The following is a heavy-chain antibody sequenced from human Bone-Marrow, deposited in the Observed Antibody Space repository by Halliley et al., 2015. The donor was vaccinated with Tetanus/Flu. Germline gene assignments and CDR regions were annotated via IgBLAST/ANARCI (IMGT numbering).Heavy chain of an antibody. CDR3: ARGLGYCTVGGCKA. D-gene: IGHD2-8*02. J-gene: IGHJ5*02. CDR2: INPGGGSN. V-gene: IGHV1-46*01. Sequence: WMGTINPGGGSNTYAQKFQGRVSMTWDSSTSTFYMDLISLRSEDTAVYYCARGLGYCTVGGCKAWGQGTLVTFSS.